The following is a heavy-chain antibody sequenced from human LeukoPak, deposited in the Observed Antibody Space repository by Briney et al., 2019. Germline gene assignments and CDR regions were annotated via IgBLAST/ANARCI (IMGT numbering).Heavy chain of an antibody. D-gene: IGHD2-2*02. V-gene: IGHV3-23*01. CDR1: GFTFNSYA. CDR3: AKDYYIVVVPAAIGAFDI. CDR2: ISGSGGST. J-gene: IGHJ3*02. Sequence: GGSLRLSCSASGFTFNSYAMSWVRQAPGKGLEWVSAISGSGGSTYYADSVKGRFTISRDNSKNTLYLQMNSLRAEGTAVYYCAKDYYIVVVPAAIGAFDIWGQGTMVTVSS.